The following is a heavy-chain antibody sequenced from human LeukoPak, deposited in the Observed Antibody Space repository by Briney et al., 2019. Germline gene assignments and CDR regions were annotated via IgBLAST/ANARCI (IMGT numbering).Heavy chain of an antibody. V-gene: IGHV1-18*01. D-gene: IGHD3-10*01. CDR3: ARDITVVLWFGDNTAKDAFDI. CDR1: GSTFTSYG. J-gene: IGHJ3*02. Sequence: ASVKVSCKASGSTFTSYGISWVRQAPGQGLEWMGWISAYNGNTNYAQKLPGRVTMTTDTSTSKAYIALRSLRSDVTAVDYCARDITVVLWFGDNTAKDAFDIWGQGTMVTVSS. CDR2: ISAYNGNT.